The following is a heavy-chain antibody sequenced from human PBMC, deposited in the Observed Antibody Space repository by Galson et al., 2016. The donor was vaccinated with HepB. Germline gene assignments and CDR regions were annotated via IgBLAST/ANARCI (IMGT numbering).Heavy chain of an antibody. J-gene: IGHJ4*02. CDR3: ARSIAVAGNLLDY. CDR1: GDSISSYY. CDR2: IYYSGST. V-gene: IGHV4-59*01. Sequence: SETLSLTCTVSGDSISSYYWSWIRQPSGKGLEWIGYIYYSGSTNYNPSLKSRVTISVDTSKNQFSLNLSSVTAADTAVYYCARSIAVAGNLLDYWGQGTLVTVSS. D-gene: IGHD6-19*01.